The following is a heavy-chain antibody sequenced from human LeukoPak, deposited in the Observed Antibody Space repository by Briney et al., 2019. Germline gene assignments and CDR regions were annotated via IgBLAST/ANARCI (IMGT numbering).Heavy chain of an antibody. CDR2: ISAYNGNT. V-gene: IGHV1-18*03. CDR1: GYTFTSYG. J-gene: IGHJ6*03. D-gene: IGHD3-22*01. Sequence: ASVKVSCKASGYTFTSYGISWVRQAPGQGLEWMGWISAYNGNTNYAQKLQGRVTMTTDTSTSTAYMELRSLRSDDMAVYYCARDHSSGYFYYYYYMDVWGKGTTVTVSS. CDR3: ARDHSSGYFYYYYYMDV.